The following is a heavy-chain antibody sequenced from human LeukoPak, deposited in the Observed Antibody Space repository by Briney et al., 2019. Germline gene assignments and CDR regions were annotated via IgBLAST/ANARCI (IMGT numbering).Heavy chain of an antibody. J-gene: IGHJ5*02. CDR2: IYYTGIT. V-gene: IGHV4-59*12. CDR3: ARDPATVGNNWFDP. Sequence: PSETLSLTCTVSGGSIRSYFWNWIRQPPGKGLEWIGYIYYTGITNYNPSLKSRVTMSLDTSKSQFSLKLASVTAADTAVYYCARDPATVGNNWFDPWGQGTLVTVSS. CDR1: GGSIRSYF.